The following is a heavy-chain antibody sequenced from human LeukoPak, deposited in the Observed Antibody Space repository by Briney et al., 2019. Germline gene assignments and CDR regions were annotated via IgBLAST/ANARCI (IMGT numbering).Heavy chain of an antibody. J-gene: IGHJ4*02. Sequence: SETLSLTCAVYGGSFGGSSWSGIRQPPGRGREWIGEINHSGSADYNPSLKSRVTILVDTSKNQFSLKLSSVTAADTSVYYCARRPRNSGTYDGPPGLDYWGQGALVTVSS. CDR3: ARRPRNSGTYDGPPGLDY. D-gene: IGHD1-26*01. CDR1: GGSFGGSS. CDR2: INHSGSA. V-gene: IGHV4-34*01.